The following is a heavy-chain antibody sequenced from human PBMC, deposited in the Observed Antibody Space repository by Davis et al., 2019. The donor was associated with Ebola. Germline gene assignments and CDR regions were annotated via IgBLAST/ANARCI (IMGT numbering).Heavy chain of an antibody. CDR3: ARDPDYNYYGMNV. Sequence: PGGSLRLSCAASGFTVSSNYMSWVRHAPGKGLEWVSVIYSGGSTYYADSVKGRFAISRDNSKNTLYLQMNSLRAEDTAVYYCARDPDYNYYGMNVWGQGTTVTVSS. CDR2: IYSGGST. V-gene: IGHV3-53*01. CDR1: GFTVSSNY. J-gene: IGHJ6*02.